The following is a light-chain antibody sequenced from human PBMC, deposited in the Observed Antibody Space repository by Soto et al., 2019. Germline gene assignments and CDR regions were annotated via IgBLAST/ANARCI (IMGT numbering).Light chain of an antibody. CDR1: HSVSSY. CDR2: GTS. J-gene: IGKJ5*01. CDR3: QQYGSSIT. V-gene: IGKV3-20*01. Sequence: EIVLTQSPATLSLSPGERATLSCIASHSVSSYLAWYQQKPGQAPRLLIYGTSSRATGIPDRFSGLGSGTDFSLTIRRLEPEDFAVYYCQQYGSSITFGQGTRLEIK.